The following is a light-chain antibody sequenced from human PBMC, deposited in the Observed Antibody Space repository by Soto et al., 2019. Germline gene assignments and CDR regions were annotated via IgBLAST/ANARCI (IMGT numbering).Light chain of an antibody. CDR1: QSLTNSF. CDR2: DTS. Sequence: EIVLTQSPGTLSLSPGERATLSCRASQSLTNSFIAWYQQKPGQAPRLLIYDTSSRATGIPVRFSGSGSGTDFTLTISRLEPEDFADFFCQQYGTSEIIFGQGTRLEIK. CDR3: QQYGTSEII. V-gene: IGKV3-20*01. J-gene: IGKJ5*01.